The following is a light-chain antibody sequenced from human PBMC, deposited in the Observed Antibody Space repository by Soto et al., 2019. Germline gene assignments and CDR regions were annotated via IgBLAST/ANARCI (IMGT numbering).Light chain of an antibody. V-gene: IGKV1-33*01. J-gene: IGKJ3*01. CDR3: QQYDDLPFT. CDR1: QNIRTY. CDR2: DAS. Sequence: DIQMTQSPSSLSASVGDRVTITCQASQNIRTYLNWYQQKPGQAPKLLLDDASNLGIGVPSRFSGSGSRTDFTFTISSLQPEDIATYYCQQYDDLPFTFGPGTKVDIK.